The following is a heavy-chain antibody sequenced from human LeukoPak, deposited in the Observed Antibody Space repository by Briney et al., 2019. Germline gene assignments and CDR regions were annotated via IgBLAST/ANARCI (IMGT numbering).Heavy chain of an antibody. CDR3: ASPPIVDTAMASDY. D-gene: IGHD5-18*01. Sequence: PSETLSLTCAVYGGSFSGYYWSWIRQPPGKGLEWIGEINHIGSTNYNPSLKSRVTISVDTSKSQFSLKLSSVTAADTAVYYCASPPIVDTAMASDYWGQGTLVTVSS. J-gene: IGHJ4*02. CDR1: GGSFSGYY. CDR2: INHIGST. V-gene: IGHV4-34*01.